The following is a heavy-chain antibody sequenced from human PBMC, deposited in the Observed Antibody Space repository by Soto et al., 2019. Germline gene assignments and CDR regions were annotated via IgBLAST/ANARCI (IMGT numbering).Heavy chain of an antibody. CDR1: GSIFSHYW. J-gene: IGHJ4*02. Sequence: GGSLRLSCAAPGSIFSHYWIHWVRQSPGKGLGWVAGVHRYGGSPKHAASLKGRFTISRDVSENRVFLQMNDMTSEDTAVYFCVRAVGGVSHLDHWGLGTLVTVSS. D-gene: IGHD2-8*02. CDR2: VHRYGGSP. CDR3: VRAVGGVSHLDH. V-gene: IGHV3-74*01.